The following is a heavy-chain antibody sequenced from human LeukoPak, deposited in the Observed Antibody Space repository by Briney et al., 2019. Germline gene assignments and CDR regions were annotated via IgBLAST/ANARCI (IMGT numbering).Heavy chain of an antibody. CDR3: ARAFYGPFFDFDY. CDR1: GYTFTSYD. J-gene: IGHJ4*02. D-gene: IGHD2/OR15-2a*01. CDR2: MNTNSSNT. Sequence: ASVKVSCKASGYTFTSYDINWVRQATGQGLEWMGWMNTNSSNTGYAQTFQGRVTMPRNNSISTAYMELSILSSEDTALYYCARAFYGPFFDFDYWVQGTLVTVSS. V-gene: IGHV1-8*01.